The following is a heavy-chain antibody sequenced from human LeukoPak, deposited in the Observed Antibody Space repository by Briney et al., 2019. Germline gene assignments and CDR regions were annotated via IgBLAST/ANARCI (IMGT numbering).Heavy chain of an antibody. CDR3: ARDDYRIAAAGLDY. CDR2: ISYDGSNK. Sequence: GGSLRLSCAASGFTFSSYAMHWVRQAPGKGLEWVAVISYDGSNKYYADSVKGRFTISRDNSKNTLYLQMNSLRAEDTAVYYCARDDYRIAAAGLDYWGQGTLVTVSS. CDR1: GFTFSSYA. V-gene: IGHV3-30-3*01. D-gene: IGHD6-13*01. J-gene: IGHJ4*02.